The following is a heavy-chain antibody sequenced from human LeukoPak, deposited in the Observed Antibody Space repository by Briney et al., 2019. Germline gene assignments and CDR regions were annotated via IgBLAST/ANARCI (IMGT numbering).Heavy chain of an antibody. Sequence: GGSLRLSCAASGFTFRNYWMSWIRQAPGRGLEWVANVKLDGTQKNYIQSVRGRFTISRDNARNFLYLQLSSLRAEDTAVYYCTRDFWTDYWGQGTLVTVSS. D-gene: IGHD3/OR15-3a*01. CDR3: TRDFWTDY. CDR2: VKLDGTQK. J-gene: IGHJ4*02. V-gene: IGHV3-7*01. CDR1: GFTFRNYW.